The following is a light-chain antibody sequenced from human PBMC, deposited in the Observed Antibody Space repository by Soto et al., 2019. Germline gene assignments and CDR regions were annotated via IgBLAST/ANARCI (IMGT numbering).Light chain of an antibody. CDR2: TAS. CDR3: QQSYKSLT. Sequence: DIQMTQSPSSLSASVGDRVTITCRASQSISSNLNWYQQKPGEAPKLLIYTASNLHSGVPSRFSGSGSGTDFTLTISSLQPEDFATYYCQQSYKSLTFGPGTKVDIK. V-gene: IGKV1-39*01. CDR1: QSISSN. J-gene: IGKJ3*01.